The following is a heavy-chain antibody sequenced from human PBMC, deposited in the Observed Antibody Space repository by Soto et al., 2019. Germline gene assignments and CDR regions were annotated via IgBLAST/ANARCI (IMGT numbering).Heavy chain of an antibody. V-gene: IGHV1-24*01. CDR2: FDPEDGET. CDR3: ATVDVAARPYYYYGMDV. Sequence: ASVKVSCKASGYTFTSYGISWVRQAPGKGLEWMGGFDPEDGETIYAQKFQGRVTMTEDTSTDTAYMELSSLRSEDTAVYYCATVDVAARPYYYYGMDVWGQGTTVTVSS. D-gene: IGHD6-13*01. CDR1: GYTFTSYG. J-gene: IGHJ6*02.